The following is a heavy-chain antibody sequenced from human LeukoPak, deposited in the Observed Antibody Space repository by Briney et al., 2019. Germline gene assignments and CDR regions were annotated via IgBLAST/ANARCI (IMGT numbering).Heavy chain of an antibody. Sequence: SQTLSVTCAISGDSVSSNNGAWNWIRQSPSRGLEWLGRTYYRSKWYNDYAVSMKGRITINPDTSKNQFSLQLNSVTPEDTAVYYCARAGITYYYGSGSYDYYYGMDVWGQGTTVTVSS. V-gene: IGHV6-1*01. CDR3: ARAGITYYYGSGSYDYYYGMDV. CDR2: TYYRSKWYN. CDR1: GDSVSSNNGA. J-gene: IGHJ6*02. D-gene: IGHD3-10*01.